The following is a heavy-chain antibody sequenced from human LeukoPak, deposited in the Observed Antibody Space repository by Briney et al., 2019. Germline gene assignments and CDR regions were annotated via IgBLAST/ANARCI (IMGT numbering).Heavy chain of an antibody. Sequence: SETLSLTCAVSGGSISSSNWWSWVRQPPGKGLEWIGEIYHSGSTNYNPSLKSRVTISVDKSKNQFSLKLSSVTAADTAVYYCARSEDDYGDYGAVDYWGQGTLVTVSS. CDR1: GGSISSSNW. J-gene: IGHJ4*02. V-gene: IGHV4-4*02. CDR3: ARSEDDYGDYGAVDY. D-gene: IGHD4-17*01. CDR2: IYHSGST.